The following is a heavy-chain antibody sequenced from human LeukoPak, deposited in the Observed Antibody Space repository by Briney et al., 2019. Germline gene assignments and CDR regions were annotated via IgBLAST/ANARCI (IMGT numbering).Heavy chain of an antibody. V-gene: IGHV3-23*01. CDR3: AKDLPDYGDYIEGY. D-gene: IGHD4-17*01. Sequence: PGGSLRLSCAASGFTFSSYAMSWVRQAPGKGLEWVSTISGSGGSTNYADSVKGRFTFSRDNSKNTLSLQMNNLRAEDTAVYYCAKDLPDYGDYIEGYWGQGTLVTVSS. J-gene: IGHJ4*02. CDR2: ISGSGGST. CDR1: GFTFSSYA.